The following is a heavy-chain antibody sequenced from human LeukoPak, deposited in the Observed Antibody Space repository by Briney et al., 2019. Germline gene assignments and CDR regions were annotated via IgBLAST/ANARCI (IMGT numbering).Heavy chain of an antibody. CDR1: GYTFTGYY. CDR2: INPKSGGT. J-gene: IGHJ4*02. D-gene: IGHD1-26*01. V-gene: IGHV1-2*02. CDR3: ARGADRYSGSYAY. Sequence: ASVKVSCKASGYTFTGYYTHWVRQAPGQGPEWMGWINPKSGGTNYAQMFQGRVTMTRDTSISTVYMELSRLRSDDTAVYYCARGADRYSGSYAYWGQGTLVIVSS.